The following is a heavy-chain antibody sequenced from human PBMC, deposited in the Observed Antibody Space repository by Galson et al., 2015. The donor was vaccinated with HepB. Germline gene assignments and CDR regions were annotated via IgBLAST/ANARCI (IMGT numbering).Heavy chain of an antibody. CDR2: ISYDGSNK. D-gene: IGHD6-13*01. V-gene: IGHV3-30*04. CDR3: ARDGGQLVRLESVY. Sequence: SLRLSCAASGFTFSSYAMHWVRQAPGKGLEWVAVISYDGSNKYYADSVKGRFTISRDNSKNTLYLQMNSLRAEDTAVYYCARDGGQLVRLESVYWGQGTLVTVSS. J-gene: IGHJ4*02. CDR1: GFTFSSYA.